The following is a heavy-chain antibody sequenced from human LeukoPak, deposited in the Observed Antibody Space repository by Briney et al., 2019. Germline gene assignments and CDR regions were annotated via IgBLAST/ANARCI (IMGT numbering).Heavy chain of an antibody. D-gene: IGHD2-21*01. V-gene: IGHV3-30*02. CDR2: IPYDGSNK. CDR3: AKDICGGDCYPHGGY. Sequence: GGSLRLSCAASGFTFGNYGMHWVRQVPGKGLEWVAFIPYDGSNKYYADSLKGRFTISRDNSRNTLYLQMNSLRAEDTAIYYCAKDICGGDCYPHGGYWGQGTLVTDSS. CDR1: GFTFGNYG. J-gene: IGHJ4*02.